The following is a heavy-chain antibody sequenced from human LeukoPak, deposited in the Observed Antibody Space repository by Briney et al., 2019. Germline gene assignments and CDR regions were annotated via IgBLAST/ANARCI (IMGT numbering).Heavy chain of an antibody. CDR2: INPNSGGT. V-gene: IGHV1-2*02. J-gene: IGHJ6*02. Sequence: ASVKVSCKASGYTFTGYYMHWVRQAPGQGLEWMGWINPNSGGTNYAQKFQGRVTMTRDTSISTAYTELSRLRSDDTAVYYCARDSGPQGGGYATDVWGQGTTVTVSS. CDR1: GYTFTGYY. CDR3: ARDSGPQGGGYATDV. D-gene: IGHD3-22*01.